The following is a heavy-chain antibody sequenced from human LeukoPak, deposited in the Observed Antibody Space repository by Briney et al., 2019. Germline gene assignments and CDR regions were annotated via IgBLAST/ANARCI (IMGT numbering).Heavy chain of an antibody. CDR2: ISASGTT. CDR3: AKDSAVGNHYDKTFDP. CDR1: GFSFFNYA. D-gene: IGHD3-16*01. V-gene: IGHV3-23*01. J-gene: IGHJ5*02. Sequence: GGSLRLSCAASGFSFFNYAMGWVRQAPEKGLEWVSGISASGTTYYTDSVKGRFTISRDNSKNTVHLQMNSLRAEDTAVYYCAKDSAVGNHYDKTFDPWGQGALVTVSS.